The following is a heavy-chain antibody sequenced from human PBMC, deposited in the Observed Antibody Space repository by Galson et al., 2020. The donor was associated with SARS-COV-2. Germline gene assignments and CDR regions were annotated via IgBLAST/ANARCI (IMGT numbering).Heavy chain of an antibody. V-gene: IGHV3-30-3*01. CDR1: GFTFSSYA. D-gene: IGHD3-9*01. Sequence: GESLKISCAASGFTFSSYAMHWVRQAPGKGLEWVAVISYDGSNTYYADSVKGRFTISRDNSKNTLYLQMNSLRAEDTAVYYCARDLSRYDILTGYDYWGQGTLVTVSS. CDR3: ARDLSRYDILTGYDY. J-gene: IGHJ4*02. CDR2: ISYDGSNT.